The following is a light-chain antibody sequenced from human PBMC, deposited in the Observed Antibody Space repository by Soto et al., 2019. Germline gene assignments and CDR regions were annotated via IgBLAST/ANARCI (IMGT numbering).Light chain of an antibody. Sequence: EIVLTQSPGTLSLSPGERATLSCRASQSVSSNYLAWYQQTAGQAPRLLIYGSSSRATGIPVRFSGSGSGTDFTLAISRLEPEDFAVYFCQQYGSSPGLFTFGPGSKVDFK. CDR1: QSVSSNY. CDR3: QQYGSSPGLFT. V-gene: IGKV3-20*01. CDR2: GSS. J-gene: IGKJ3*01.